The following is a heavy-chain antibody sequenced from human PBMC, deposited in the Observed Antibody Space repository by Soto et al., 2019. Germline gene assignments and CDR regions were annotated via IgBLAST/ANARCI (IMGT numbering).Heavy chain of an antibody. V-gene: IGHV3-30*18. J-gene: IGHJ4*02. Sequence: GGSLRLACAASGLTFSSYGMHWVRQAPGKGLEWVAVISYDGSNKYYADSVKGRFTISRDNSKNTLYLRMNSLRAEDTAVYYCAKDRGGGGPYSSSYFHYSGQATLVTVFS. D-gene: IGHD6-6*01. CDR3: AKDRGGGGPYSSSYFHY. CDR1: GLTFSSYG. CDR2: ISYDGSNK.